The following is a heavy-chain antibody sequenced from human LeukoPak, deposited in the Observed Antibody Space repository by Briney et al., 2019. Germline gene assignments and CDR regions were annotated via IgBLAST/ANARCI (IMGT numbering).Heavy chain of an antibody. D-gene: IGHD6-13*01. CDR1: GGSFSGYY. CDR3: ARGPGSSWYLYFQH. J-gene: IGHJ1*01. Sequence: SETLSLTCAVSGGSFSGYYWSWIRQPPGKGLEWIGEINHSGSTNYNPSLKSRVTISVDTSKNQFSLKLSSVTAADTAVYYCARGPGSSWYLYFQHWGQGTLVTVSS. CDR2: INHSGST. V-gene: IGHV4-34*01.